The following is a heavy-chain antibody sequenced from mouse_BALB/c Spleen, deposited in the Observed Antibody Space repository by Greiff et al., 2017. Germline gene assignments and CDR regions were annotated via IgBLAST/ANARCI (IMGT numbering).Heavy chain of an antibody. CDR3: ARDDGYYPFDY. D-gene: IGHD2-3*01. CDR2: ISSGGSYT. Sequence: EVQVVESGGGLVKPGGSLKLSCAASGFTFSSYAMSWVRQSPEKRLEWVAEISSGGSYTYYPDTVTGRFTISRDNAKNTLYLEMSSLRSEDTAMYYCARDDGYYPFDYWGQGTTLTVSS. V-gene: IGHV5-9-4*01. CDR1: GFTFSSYA. J-gene: IGHJ2*01.